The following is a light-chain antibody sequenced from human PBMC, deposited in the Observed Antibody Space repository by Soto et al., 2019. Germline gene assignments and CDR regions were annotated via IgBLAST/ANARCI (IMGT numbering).Light chain of an antibody. J-gene: IGKJ1*01. CDR1: QSVSNN. V-gene: IGKV3-15*01. Sequence: EIVMTQSPATLSVSPGERATLSCRASQSVSNNLAWYQQKPGQAPRLLIYGASTRATGIPARFSGSGSGTEFTLTISSLQSADFAVYYCQQYNNWPPWTFGQVTKVEIK. CDR2: GAS. CDR3: QQYNNWPPWT.